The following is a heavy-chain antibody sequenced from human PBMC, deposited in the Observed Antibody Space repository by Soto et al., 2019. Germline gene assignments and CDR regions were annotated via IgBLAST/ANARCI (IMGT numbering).Heavy chain of an antibody. D-gene: IGHD3-3*01. CDR1: GYSFTSYW. CDR2: IYPGDSDT. Sequence: GESLKISCKGSGYSFTSYWIGWVRQMPGKGLEWMGIIYPGDSDTRYSPSFQGQVTISADKSISTAYLQWSSLKASDTAMYYCARFAEEITIFGVVTEYYYYYYMDVWGKGTTVTVSS. CDR3: ARFAEEITIFGVVTEYYYYYYMDV. V-gene: IGHV5-51*01. J-gene: IGHJ6*03.